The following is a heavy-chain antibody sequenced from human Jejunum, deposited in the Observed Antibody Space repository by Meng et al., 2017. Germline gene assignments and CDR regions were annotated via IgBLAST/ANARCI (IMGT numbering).Heavy chain of an antibody. CDR2: IYYSGAT. CDR3: ARIDGSAIDY. J-gene: IGHJ4*02. CDR1: GDSINSGFYS. D-gene: IGHD1-26*01. Sequence: SETLSLTCTVSGDSINSGFYSWSWVRQQSGKGLEWIGYIYYSGATYYNPSFKSRLIISMDTSQNQFSLKLTSVTAADTAVYYCARIDGSAIDYWGQGTLVTVYS. V-gene: IGHV4-31*03.